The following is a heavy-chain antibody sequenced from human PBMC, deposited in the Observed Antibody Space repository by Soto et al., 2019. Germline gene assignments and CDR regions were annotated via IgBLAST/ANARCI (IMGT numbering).Heavy chain of an antibody. V-gene: IGHV3-23*01. D-gene: IGHD3-22*01. Sequence: GGSLRLSCAASGFTISTYHLNWVRQAPGKGLEWVSAISGGGGGTYYADSVKGRFIISRDNSKNTVYLQVNGLRTDDTAVYYCAKDVHYDSSGGLDYWGQGTLVTVSS. CDR1: GFTISTYH. CDR2: ISGGGGGT. CDR3: AKDVHYDSSGGLDY. J-gene: IGHJ4*02.